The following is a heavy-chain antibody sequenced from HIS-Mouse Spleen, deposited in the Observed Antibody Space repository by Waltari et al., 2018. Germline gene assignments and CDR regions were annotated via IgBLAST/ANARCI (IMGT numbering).Heavy chain of an antibody. J-gene: IGHJ2*01. V-gene: IGHV4-39*07. CDR1: GGSISSSSYY. CDR3: AREIPYSSSWYDWYFDL. CDR2: IYYSGST. D-gene: IGHD6-13*01. Sequence: QLQLQASGPGLVKPSETLSLTCPVTGGSISSSSYYWGWIRQPPGQGLEWIGSIYYSGSTYYNPSLKSRVTISVDTSKNQFSLKLSSVTAADTAVYYCAREIPYSSSWYDWYFDLWGRGTLVTVSS.